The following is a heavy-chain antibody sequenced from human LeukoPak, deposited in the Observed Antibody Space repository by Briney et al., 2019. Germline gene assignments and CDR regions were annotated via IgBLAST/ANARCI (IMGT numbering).Heavy chain of an antibody. Sequence: SETLSLTCTVSGGSISSYYWNWIRLPPGKGLEWVGSVFHSGNTYYNPSLKSRLTISADTSKNQFSLTLTSVTAADTAVYYCARDRSVGVLPAPPFDFWGQGTLVTVSS. V-gene: IGHV4-38-2*02. CDR3: ARDRSVGVLPAPPFDF. CDR1: GGSISSYY. D-gene: IGHD6-6*01. CDR2: VFHSGNT. J-gene: IGHJ4*02.